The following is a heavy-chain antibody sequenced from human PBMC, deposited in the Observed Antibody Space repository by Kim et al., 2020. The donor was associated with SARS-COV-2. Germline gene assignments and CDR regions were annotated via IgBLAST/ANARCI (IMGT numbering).Heavy chain of an antibody. CDR3: ARLGMMSNWFDP. J-gene: IGHJ5*02. CDR1: GYSISSGYY. D-gene: IGHD3-16*01. Sequence: SETLSLTCTVSGYSISSGYYWGWIRQPPGKGLEWIGSIYHSGSTYYNPSLKSRVTISVDTSKNQFSLKLSSVTAADTAVYYCARLGMMSNWFDPWGQGT. CDR2: IYHSGST. V-gene: IGHV4-38-2*02.